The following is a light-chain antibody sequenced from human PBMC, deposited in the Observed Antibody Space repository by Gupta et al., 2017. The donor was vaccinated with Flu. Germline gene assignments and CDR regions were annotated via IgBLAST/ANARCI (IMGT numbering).Light chain of an antibody. CDR1: SSNIGSNT. Sequence: QSVLTQPPSASGPPGQRVTISCSGSSSNIGSNTVNWYQQLPGTAPKLLIYNNNQRPSGVPDRFSGSKSGTSAALAISGLQSEDEADYYCAAWDDSVNGRVFGGGTKLTVL. V-gene: IGLV1-44*01. CDR2: NNN. CDR3: AAWDDSVNGRV. J-gene: IGLJ3*02.